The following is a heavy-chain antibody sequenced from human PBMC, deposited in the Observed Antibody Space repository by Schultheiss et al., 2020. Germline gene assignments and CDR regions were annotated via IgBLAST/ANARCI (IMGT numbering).Heavy chain of an antibody. CDR2: IYYSGST. J-gene: IGHJ4*02. CDR3: ARGRIPPKYYFDY. V-gene: IGHV4-59*01. CDR1: GGSISSYY. Sequence: SETLSLTCTVSGGSISSYYWSWIRQPPGKGLEWIGYIYYSGSTNYNPSLKSRVTISVDTSKNHFSLKMTSVTAADTAVYYCARGRIPPKYYFDYWGQGTLVTVSS.